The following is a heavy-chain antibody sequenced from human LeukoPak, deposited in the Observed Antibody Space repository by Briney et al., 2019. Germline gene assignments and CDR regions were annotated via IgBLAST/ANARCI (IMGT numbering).Heavy chain of an antibody. Sequence: SQTLSLTCAISGDSVSSNSVGWTWIRQSPSRGLEWLGKTYYRSKWYNDYAVSVKSRITINPDTSKNHFSLQLNSVTPEDTALYDCARSKDNCFDSWGQGTLVTVSS. V-gene: IGHV6-1*01. CDR1: GDSVSSNSVG. CDR3: ARSKDNCFDS. J-gene: IGHJ5*01. CDR2: TYYRSKWYN.